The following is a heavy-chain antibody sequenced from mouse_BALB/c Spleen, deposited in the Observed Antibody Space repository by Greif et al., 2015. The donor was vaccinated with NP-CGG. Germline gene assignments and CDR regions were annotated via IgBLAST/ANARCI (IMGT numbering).Heavy chain of an antibody. CDR1: GFTFSDYY. J-gene: IGHJ4*01. V-gene: IGHV5-12*02. CDR3: ARREAYYYAMDY. CDR2: ISNGGGST. Sequence: EVQLVESGGGLVQPGGSLKLSCATSGFTFSDYYMYWVRQTPEKRLEWVAYISNGGGSTYYPDTVKGRFTISRDNAKNTLYLQMSRLKSEDTAMYYCARREAYYYAMDYWGQGTSVTVSS. D-gene: IGHD6-1*01.